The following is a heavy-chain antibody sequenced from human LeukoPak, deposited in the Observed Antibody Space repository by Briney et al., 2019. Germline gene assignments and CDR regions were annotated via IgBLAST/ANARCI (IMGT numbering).Heavy chain of an antibody. CDR2: IHREGTTT. V-gene: IGHV3-74*01. CDR3: ARDSDWLLFDY. J-gene: IGHJ4*02. D-gene: IGHD3-9*01. Sequence: GGSLRLSCAASGFTFSAYCMHWVRQVPGKGLVWVSRIHREGTTTIYADSVKGRFTISRDNGKNTLYLHMNSLRADDTAVYYCARDSDWLLFDYWGQGTLVTVSS. CDR1: GFTFSAYC.